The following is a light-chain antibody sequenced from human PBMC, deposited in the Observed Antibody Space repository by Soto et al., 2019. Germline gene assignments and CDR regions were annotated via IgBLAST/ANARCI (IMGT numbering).Light chain of an antibody. V-gene: IGKV3-20*01. CDR2: AAS. J-gene: IGKJ3*01. CDR1: QSVTFYS. Sequence: VLTQSPGTLSLSPGVRATLYCRASQSVTFYSLAWYHQKPGQPPRLLIYAASNRASSIPDRFSGSGSEPDFNLTTSRRQPEGVALYYCQHYGDSPFTLGPGTRVDVK. CDR3: QHYGDSPFT.